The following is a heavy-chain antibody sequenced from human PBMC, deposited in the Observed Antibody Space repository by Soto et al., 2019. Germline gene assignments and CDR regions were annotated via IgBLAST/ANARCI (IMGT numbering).Heavy chain of an antibody. CDR2: IIPILGIA. CDR1: GGTFSSYT. V-gene: IGHV1-69*02. Sequence: SVKVSCKASGGTFSSYTISGVRQAPGQGLEWMGRIIPILGIANYAQKFQGRVTITADKSTSTAYMELSSLRSEDTAVYYCARAARDILTGYYIDYYFDYWGQGTLVTVSS. CDR3: ARAARDILTGYYIDYYFDY. J-gene: IGHJ4*02. D-gene: IGHD3-9*01.